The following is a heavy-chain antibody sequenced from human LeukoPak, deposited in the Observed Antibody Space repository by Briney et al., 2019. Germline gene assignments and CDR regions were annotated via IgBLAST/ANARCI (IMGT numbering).Heavy chain of an antibody. Sequence: GGSLRLSCTASGFTFSSYSMNWVRQAPGKGLEWVSYIISSSSNIFYADSFKGRFTISRDNAQNSLYLQMNSLRVEDTAVYYCARDPPGAHFDYWGQGTLVTVSS. CDR1: GFTFSSYS. CDR3: ARDPPGAHFDY. CDR2: IISSSSNI. J-gene: IGHJ4*02. V-gene: IGHV3-21*01. D-gene: IGHD7-27*01.